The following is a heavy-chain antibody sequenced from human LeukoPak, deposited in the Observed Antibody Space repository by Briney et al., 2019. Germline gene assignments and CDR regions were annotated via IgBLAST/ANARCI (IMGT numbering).Heavy chain of an antibody. D-gene: IGHD6-13*01. Sequence: QPGGSLRLSCAASGFTFSSYGMSWVRQAPGKGLEWVSAISGSGGSTYYADSVKGRFTISRDNSKNTLYLQMNSLRAEDTAVYYCAKARAAAVGEGSDYWGQGTLVTVSS. V-gene: IGHV3-23*01. CDR1: GFTFSSYG. J-gene: IGHJ4*02. CDR3: AKARAAAVGEGSDY. CDR2: ISGSGGST.